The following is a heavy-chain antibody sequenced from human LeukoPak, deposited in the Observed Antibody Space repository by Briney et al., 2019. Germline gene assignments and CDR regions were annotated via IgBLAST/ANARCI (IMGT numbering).Heavy chain of an antibody. Sequence: PGGSLRLSCAASRFTFSNAWVNWVRQAPGKGLEWVGRIKSKADGETTDYAAPVKGRFTISREDSNNMVYLQMDSLKIEDTAVYYCAIDEPNYAPYDFDYWGQGTLVTVSS. V-gene: IGHV3-15*01. J-gene: IGHJ4*02. CDR2: IKSKADGETT. CDR3: AIDEPNYAPYDFDY. CDR1: RFTFSNAW. D-gene: IGHD4/OR15-4a*01.